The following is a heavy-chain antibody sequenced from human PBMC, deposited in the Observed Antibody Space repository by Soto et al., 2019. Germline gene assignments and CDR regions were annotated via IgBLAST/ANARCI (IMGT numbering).Heavy chain of an antibody. CDR1: GGLYSDYY. CDR2: IYYTGTT. Sequence: SETLSLTCAVYGGLYSDYYWSWIRQPPGKGLEWIGYIYYTGTTTYNPSIKSRVTISVDSSKNQFSLNLTSVSAADTAVYYCARLGGFYQSLDSWGQGTLVTVSS. V-gene: IGHV4-59*08. CDR3: ARLGGFYQSLDS. J-gene: IGHJ5*01. D-gene: IGHD3-22*01.